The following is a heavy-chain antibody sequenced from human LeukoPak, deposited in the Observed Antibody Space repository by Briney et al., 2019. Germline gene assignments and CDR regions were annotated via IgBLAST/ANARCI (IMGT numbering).Heavy chain of an antibody. J-gene: IGHJ1*01. CDR2: IYYTGNT. CDR1: GISISSSNSY. D-gene: IGHD3/OR15-3a*01. CDR3: ARQTGSGLFTLP. Sequence: SETLSLTCTVSGISISSSNSYWGWIRQPPGKGLEWIGSIYYTGNTYYNASLKGRVTISIDTSKNQISLRLTSVTAADTAMYYCARQTGSGLFTLPGGQGTLVTVSS. V-gene: IGHV4-39*01.